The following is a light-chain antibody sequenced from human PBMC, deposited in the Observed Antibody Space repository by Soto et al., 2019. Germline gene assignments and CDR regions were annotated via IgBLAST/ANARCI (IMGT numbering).Light chain of an antibody. CDR2: EGS. J-gene: IGLJ2*01. CDR1: SSDVGSYNL. V-gene: IGLV2-23*01. Sequence: QSVLTQPASVSGSPGQSITISCTGTSSDVGSYNLVSWYQQHPGKAPKLMIYEGSKRPSGVSNRFSGSKSGNTASLTISGLQAEDEAEYSCCSYAGSQVFGGGTKLTVL. CDR3: CSYAGSQV.